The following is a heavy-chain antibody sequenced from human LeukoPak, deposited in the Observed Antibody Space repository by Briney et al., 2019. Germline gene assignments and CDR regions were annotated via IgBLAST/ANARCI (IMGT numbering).Heavy chain of an antibody. V-gene: IGHV1-46*01. CDR3: ACLPYAFDI. Sequence: GASVKVSCKASGYTFTTYYIHWVRQAPGQGLEWMALINPSGGSTNYAQKFQGRVTVTRDTSTSTVYMELTSLRSEDTAVYYCACLPYAFDIWGQGTMVTVSS. J-gene: IGHJ3*02. CDR2: INPSGGST. CDR1: GYTFTTYY.